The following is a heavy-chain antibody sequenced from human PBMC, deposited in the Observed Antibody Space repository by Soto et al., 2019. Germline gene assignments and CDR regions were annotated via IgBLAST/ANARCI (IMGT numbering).Heavy chain of an antibody. CDR1: GGTFSSYT. J-gene: IGHJ4*02. CDR2: IIPILGIA. CDR3: ASVGYCSGGSCYGKYYFDY. V-gene: IGHV1-69*02. Sequence: QVQLVQSGAEVKKPGSSVKVSCKASGGTFSSYTISWVRQAPGQGLEWMGRIIPILGIANYAQKFQGRVTITADKSTSTAYMELSSLRSEDTAVYYYASVGYCSGGSCYGKYYFDYWGQGTLVTVSS. D-gene: IGHD2-15*01.